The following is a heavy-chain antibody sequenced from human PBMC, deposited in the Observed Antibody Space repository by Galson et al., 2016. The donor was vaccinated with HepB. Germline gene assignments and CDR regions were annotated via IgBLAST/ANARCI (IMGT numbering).Heavy chain of an antibody. CDR1: GFIFSRDA. V-gene: IGHV3-48*03. Sequence: SLRLSCATSGFIFSRDAMDWVRQAPEKGLEWLSYISPDGNTIYYAESVRGRFTTSRDNAKNSLYLQMSSLRAEDTAAYYCVKRNGISLDFWGRGTMVTVSS. J-gene: IGHJ3*01. D-gene: IGHD1-26*01. CDR2: ISPDGNTI. CDR3: VKRNGISLDF.